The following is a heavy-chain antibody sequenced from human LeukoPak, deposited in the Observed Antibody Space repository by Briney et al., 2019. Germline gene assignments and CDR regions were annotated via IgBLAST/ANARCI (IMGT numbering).Heavy chain of an antibody. D-gene: IGHD2-15*01. CDR2: ISYDGSNK. CDR1: GFTFSSYA. V-gene: IGHV3-30-3*01. Sequence: TGRSLRLSCAASGFTFSSYAMHWVRQAPGKGLEWVAVISYDGSNKYYADSVKGRFTISRDNSKNTLYLQMNSLRAEDTAVYYCARCSGGSCYHSDDYWGQGTLVTVSS. J-gene: IGHJ4*02. CDR3: ARCSGGSCYHSDDY.